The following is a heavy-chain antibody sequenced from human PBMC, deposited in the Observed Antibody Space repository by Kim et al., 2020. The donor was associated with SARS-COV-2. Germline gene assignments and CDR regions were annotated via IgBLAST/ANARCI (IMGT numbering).Heavy chain of an antibody. CDR1: GYTFTSYG. Sequence: ASVKVSCKASGYTFTSYGISWVRQAPGQGLEWMGWISAYNGNTNYAQKLQGRVTMTTDTSTSTAYMELRSLRSDDTAVYYCARGDSSGWYPSLFEYFQHWGQGTLVTVSS. J-gene: IGHJ1*01. CDR2: ISAYNGNT. V-gene: IGHV1-18*01. CDR3: ARGDSSGWYPSLFEYFQH. D-gene: IGHD6-19*01.